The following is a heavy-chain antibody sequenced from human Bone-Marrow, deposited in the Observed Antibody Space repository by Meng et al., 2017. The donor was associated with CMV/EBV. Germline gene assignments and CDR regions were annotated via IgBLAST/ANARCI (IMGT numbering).Heavy chain of an antibody. CDR1: GYTFTSYY. CDR3: ARAQRWDIWFDP. D-gene: IGHD4-23*01. J-gene: IGHJ5*02. CDR2: INTYSCYT. V-gene: IGHV1-18*04. Sequence: ASVKVSCKASGYTFTSYYMHWVRQAPGLGLEWLGWINTYSCYTNYAQKLQGRVTMTTDTSTSTAYMELRSLRSDDTAVYYCARAQRWDIWFDPWGQGTLVTVSS.